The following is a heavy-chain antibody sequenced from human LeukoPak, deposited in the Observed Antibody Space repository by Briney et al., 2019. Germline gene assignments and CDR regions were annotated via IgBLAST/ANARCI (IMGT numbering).Heavy chain of an antibody. J-gene: IGHJ4*02. CDR3: ARSQKVRGVIIMAGGY. D-gene: IGHD3-10*01. Sequence: GASVKVSCKASGYTFTSYYMHWVRQAPGQGLEWMGIINPNSGGTNYAQKFQGRVTMTRDTSISTAYMELSRLRSDDTAVYYCARSQKVRGVIIMAGGYWGQGTLVTVSS. CDR2: INPNSGGT. V-gene: IGHV1-2*02. CDR1: GYTFTSYY.